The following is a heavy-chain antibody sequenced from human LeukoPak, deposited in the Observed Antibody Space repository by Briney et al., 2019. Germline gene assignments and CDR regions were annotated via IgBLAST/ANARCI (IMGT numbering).Heavy chain of an antibody. Sequence: GGSLRLSCSASGFTFSSYGIHWVRQAPGKGLEYVSGINSSGGSTYHADSVKGRVTISRDNSKNTLSLQMSSLRPEDTAVYYCVKGWYSSRDWGQGTLVTLSS. J-gene: IGHJ4*02. D-gene: IGHD6-19*01. CDR3: VKGWYSSRD. CDR1: GFTFSSYG. V-gene: IGHV3-64D*09. CDR2: INSSGGST.